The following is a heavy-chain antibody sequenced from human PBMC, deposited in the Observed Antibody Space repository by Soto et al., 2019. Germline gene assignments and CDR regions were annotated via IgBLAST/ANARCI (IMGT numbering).Heavy chain of an antibody. J-gene: IGHJ5*02. CDR3: AVSSGGSCYSCWFDP. CDR2: FDPEDGET. V-gene: IGHV1-24*01. Sequence: ASVKVSCKVSGYTLTELSMHWVRQAPGKGLEWMGGFDPEDGETIYAQKFQGRVTMTEDTSTDTAYMELSSLRSEDTAVYYCAVSSGGSCYSCWFDPWGQGTLVTVSS. D-gene: IGHD2-15*01. CDR1: GYTLTELS.